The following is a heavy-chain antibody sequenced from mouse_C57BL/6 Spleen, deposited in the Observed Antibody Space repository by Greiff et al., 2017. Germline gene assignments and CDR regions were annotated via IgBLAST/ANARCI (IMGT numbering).Heavy chain of an antibody. CDR1: GYSITSGYY. CDR3: ARGNYPYAMDY. D-gene: IGHD1-1*01. Sequence: EVKLMESGPGLVKPSQSLSLTCSVTGYSITSGYYWNWIRQFPGNKLECMGYIRYDGSNNYNPSLKNRISITRDTSKNQFFLKLNSVTTEDTATYYCARGNYPYAMDYWGQGTSVTVSS. J-gene: IGHJ4*01. CDR2: IRYDGSN. V-gene: IGHV3-6*01.